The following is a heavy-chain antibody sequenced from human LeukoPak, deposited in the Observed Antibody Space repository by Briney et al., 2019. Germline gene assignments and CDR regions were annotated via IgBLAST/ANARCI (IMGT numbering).Heavy chain of an antibody. V-gene: IGHV4-39*07. CDR1: GGSISSSSYY. J-gene: IGHJ4*02. D-gene: IGHD5-12*01. CDR2: IYYSGST. Sequence: SETLSLTCTVSGGSISSSSYYWGWIRQPPGKGLEWIGSIYYSGSTYYNPSLKSRVTISVDTSKNQFSLKLSSVTAADTAVYYCARGSRGYSGYDRGTFDYWGQGTLVTVSS. CDR3: ARGSRGYSGYDRGTFDY.